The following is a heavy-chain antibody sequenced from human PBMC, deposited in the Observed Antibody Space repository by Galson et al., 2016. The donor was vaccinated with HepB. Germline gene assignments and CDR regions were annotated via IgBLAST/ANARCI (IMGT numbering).Heavy chain of an antibody. D-gene: IGHD3-16*02. CDR3: AKDRGDYIGGTYRYTLDAFDV. V-gene: IGHV3-21*01. CDR1: GFTFNTYN. Sequence: SLRLSCAASGFTFNTYNMNWVRQTPGKGLELVSSITSSSSYIYYTDSVKGRFTISRDNAKNSLYLQMNSLRAEGTAIYYCAKDRGDYIGGTYRYTLDAFDVWGQGTMVAVSS. CDR2: ITSSSSYI. J-gene: IGHJ3*01.